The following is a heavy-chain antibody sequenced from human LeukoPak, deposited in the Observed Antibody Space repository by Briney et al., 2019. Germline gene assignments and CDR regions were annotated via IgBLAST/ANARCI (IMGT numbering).Heavy chain of an antibody. V-gene: IGHV3-21*01. CDR1: GFTFSSYR. J-gene: IGHJ4*02. Sequence: GGSLRLSCAASGFTFSSYRMNWVRQAPGKGLEWVSSISSSSSYTYYADSVKGRFTISRDNAKNSLYLQMNSLRAEDMAVYYCARDRDTAVTVDYWGQGTLVTVSS. D-gene: IGHD5-18*01. CDR2: ISSSSSYT. CDR3: ARDRDTAVTVDY.